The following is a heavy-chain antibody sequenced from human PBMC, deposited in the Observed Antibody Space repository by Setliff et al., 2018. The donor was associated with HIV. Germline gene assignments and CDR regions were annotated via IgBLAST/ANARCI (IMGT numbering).Heavy chain of an antibody. CDR3: ARDGLLMAGIRFDY. CDR2: IIPAFGTA. V-gene: IGHV1-69*13. J-gene: IGHJ4*02. Sequence: SVKVSCKASRGTFSSFAISWVRQAPGQGLEWMGGIIPAFGTANYAQKFQGRLTISADESATTAYMELSSLRSDDTAVYYCARDGLLMAGIRFDYWGQGTLVTVS. CDR1: RGTFSSFA. D-gene: IGHD2-8*01.